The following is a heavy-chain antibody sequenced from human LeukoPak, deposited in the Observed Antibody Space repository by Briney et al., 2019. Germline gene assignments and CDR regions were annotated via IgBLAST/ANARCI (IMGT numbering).Heavy chain of an antibody. D-gene: IGHD2-2*01. CDR1: GYTFTSYY. CDR3: ARDSGGCITTSCYLRFDP. V-gene: IGHV1-2*02. J-gene: IGHJ5*02. Sequence: GASVKVSCKASGYTFTSYYMHWVRQAPGQGLEWMGWINPNSGGANSAQRFQDRVTMTGDTSISTAYMELSRLRSDDTAVYYCARDSGGCITTSCYLRFDPWGQGTLVTVSS. CDR2: INPNSGGA.